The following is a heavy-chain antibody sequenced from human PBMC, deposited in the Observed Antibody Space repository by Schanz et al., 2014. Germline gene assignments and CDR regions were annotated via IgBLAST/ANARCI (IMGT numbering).Heavy chain of an antibody. Sequence: QVQLVQSGAEVKKPGSSVKVSCKASGGTFSSYTISWVRQAPGQGLEWMGRIISILGIPNYAQKFQGRVTFTADKSTSAAYMELRNLRSDDTAVYYCARAKRFGDMDVWGQGTTVTVS. CDR2: IISILGIP. J-gene: IGHJ6*02. CDR1: GGTFSSYT. CDR3: ARAKRFGDMDV. V-gene: IGHV1-69*09. D-gene: IGHD3-10*01.